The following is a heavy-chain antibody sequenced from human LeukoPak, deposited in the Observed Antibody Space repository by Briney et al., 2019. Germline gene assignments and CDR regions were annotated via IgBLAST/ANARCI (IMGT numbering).Heavy chain of an antibody. CDR3: AKDQNTVATAPFDY. V-gene: IGHV3-23*01. Sequence: GGSLRLSCAASGFTFSSYAMSWVRQAPGKGLEWVSANSAGSTYYGDSVRGRFTISRDNSKNVLYLQMNSLRAEDTALYYCAKDQNTVATAPFDYWGQGTLVTVSS. CDR1: GFTFSSYA. D-gene: IGHD4-17*01. CDR2: NSAGST. J-gene: IGHJ4*02.